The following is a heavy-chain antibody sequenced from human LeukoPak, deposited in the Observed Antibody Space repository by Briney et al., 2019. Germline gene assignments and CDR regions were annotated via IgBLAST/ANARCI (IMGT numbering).Heavy chain of an antibody. CDR3: ARAINYNFDY. J-gene: IGHJ4*02. CDR1: GFTFSSYW. V-gene: IGHV3-7*04. Sequence: PGGSLRLSCAASGFTFSSYWMTWVRQAPGKGLEWVANINPDASATYHVDSVKGRFTISRDNAKNSLYLQMISLRAEDTAVYYCARAINYNFDYWGQGTLVTVPS. CDR2: INPDASAT. D-gene: IGHD4-11*01.